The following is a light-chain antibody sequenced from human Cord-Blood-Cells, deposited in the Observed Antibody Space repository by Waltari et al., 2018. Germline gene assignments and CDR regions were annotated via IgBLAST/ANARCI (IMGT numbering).Light chain of an antibody. CDR1: QSISSY. Sequence: DIQMTQSPSSLSASVGDRVTITFRASQSISSYLNWYQHKPGKAPKLLIYAASSLQSGVPSRFSGSGSGTDVTLTISSLQPEDFATYYCQQSYSTPWTFGQGTKVEIK. CDR2: AAS. V-gene: IGKV1-39*01. J-gene: IGKJ1*01. CDR3: QQSYSTPWT.